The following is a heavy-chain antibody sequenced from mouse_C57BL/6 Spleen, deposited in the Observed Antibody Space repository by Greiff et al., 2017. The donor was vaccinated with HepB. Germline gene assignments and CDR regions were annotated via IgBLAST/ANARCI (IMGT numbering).Heavy chain of an antibody. J-gene: IGHJ3*01. CDR1: GYAFSSYW. Sequence: VQRVESGAELVKPGASVKISCKASGYAFSSYWMNWVKQRPGKGLEWIGQIYPGDGDTNYNGKFKGKATLTADKSSSTAYMQLSSLTSEDSAVYFCAINRGPPFAYWGQGTLVTVSA. CDR3: AINRGPPFAY. CDR2: IYPGDGDT. V-gene: IGHV1-80*01.